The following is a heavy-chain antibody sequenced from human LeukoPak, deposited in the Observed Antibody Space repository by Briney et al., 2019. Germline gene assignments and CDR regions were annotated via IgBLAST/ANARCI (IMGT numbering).Heavy chain of an antibody. D-gene: IGHD4-17*01. J-gene: IGHJ6*02. CDR2: IIPIFGTA. CDR3: ASSAVTTPIYYYYYGMDV. Sequence: ASVKVSCKASGGTFSSYAVSWVRQAPGQGLEWMGGIIPIFGTANYAQKFQGRVTITADESTSTAYMELSSLRSEDTAVYYCASSAVTTPIYYYYYGMDVWGQGTTVTVSS. V-gene: IGHV1-69*13. CDR1: GGTFSSYA.